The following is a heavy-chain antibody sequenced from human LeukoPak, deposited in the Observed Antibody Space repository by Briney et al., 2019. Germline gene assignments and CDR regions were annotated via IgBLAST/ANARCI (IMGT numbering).Heavy chain of an antibody. J-gene: IGHJ3*02. Sequence: SETLSLTCTVSGGSISSYYWSWIRQPPGKGLEWIGYIYYRGSTNYNPSLKSRVTISVDTSKNQFSLKLSSVTAADTAVYYCARDNDQEDAFDIWGQGTMVTVSS. D-gene: IGHD2-2*01. V-gene: IGHV4-59*01. CDR3: ARDNDQEDAFDI. CDR2: IYYRGST. CDR1: GGSISSYY.